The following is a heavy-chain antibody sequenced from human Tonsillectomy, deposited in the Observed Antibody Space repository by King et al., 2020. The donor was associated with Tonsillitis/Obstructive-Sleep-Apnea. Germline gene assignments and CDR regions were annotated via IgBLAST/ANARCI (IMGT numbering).Heavy chain of an antibody. J-gene: IGHJ4*02. D-gene: IGHD2-15*01. CDR1: GYSFTSYW. Sequence: VQLVQSGAEVKKPRESLKISCKGSGYSFTSYWIGWVRQMPGKGLEWMGIIYPGDSDTRYSPSFQGQVTISADKSISTAYLQWSSLKASDTAMYYCARQALGYCSGGRCSSFDYWGQGTLVTVSS. CDR2: IYPGDSDT. CDR3: ARQALGYCSGGRCSSFDY. V-gene: IGHV5-51*01.